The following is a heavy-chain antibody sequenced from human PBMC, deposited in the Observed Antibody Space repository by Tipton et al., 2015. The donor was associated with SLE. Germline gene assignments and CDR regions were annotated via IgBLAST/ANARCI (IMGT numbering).Heavy chain of an antibody. CDR1: GFTFDDYA. J-gene: IGHJ3*02. Sequence: SLRLSCVASGFTFDDYAMHWVRQAPGKGLEWVANIKQDGSEKYYVDSVKGRFTISRDNAKNSLYLQMNSLRAEDTAVYYCARDDLPAVAGTGDAFDIWGQGTMVTVSS. V-gene: IGHV3-7*01. CDR3: ARDDLPAVAGTGDAFDI. D-gene: IGHD6-19*01. CDR2: IKQDGSEK.